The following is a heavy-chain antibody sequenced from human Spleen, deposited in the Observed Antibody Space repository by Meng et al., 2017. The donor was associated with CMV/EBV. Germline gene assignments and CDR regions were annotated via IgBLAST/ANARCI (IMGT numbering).Heavy chain of an antibody. D-gene: IGHD3-22*01. V-gene: IGHV4-59*01. CDR1: GNSISRCF. Sequence: SETLSLTCTISGNSISRCFWSWIRQSPGKGLEWIGYINYRGTTNYNPFLKSRVTMSVDTSKHQFSLMLSSVTAADTAVYYCARGDYYDSNSSQVALDIWGQGARVTVSS. CDR2: INYRGTT. J-gene: IGHJ3*02. CDR3: ARGDYYDSNSSQVALDI.